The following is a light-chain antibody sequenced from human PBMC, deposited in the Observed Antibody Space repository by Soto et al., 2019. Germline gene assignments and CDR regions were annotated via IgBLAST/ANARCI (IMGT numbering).Light chain of an antibody. V-gene: IGKV3-20*01. CDR3: HQYLTLPRT. CDR1: QSVSSNY. CDR2: AAS. J-gene: IGKJ1*01. Sequence: EILLTQSPGTLSLSPGERATLSCRASQSVSSNYLAWYQQKPGQAPRLLIYAASSRATGIPDRFSGSGSGADFTLTISGLEPDDFALYYCHQYLTLPRTFGQGTKVEVE.